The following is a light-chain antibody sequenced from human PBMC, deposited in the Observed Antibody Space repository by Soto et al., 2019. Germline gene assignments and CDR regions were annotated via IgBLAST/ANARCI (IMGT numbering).Light chain of an antibody. V-gene: IGKV3-15*01. CDR2: DAS. Sequence: EIVLTQSPAILSVSPGERATLSCRASQSISRSLAWYQQKPGQAPRLLISDASTRATGIPARFSGSVSGTDFTLTISRLEPEDFAVYYCQQYANSPPTFGQGTKVDIK. CDR1: QSISRS. CDR3: QQYANSPPT. J-gene: IGKJ1*01.